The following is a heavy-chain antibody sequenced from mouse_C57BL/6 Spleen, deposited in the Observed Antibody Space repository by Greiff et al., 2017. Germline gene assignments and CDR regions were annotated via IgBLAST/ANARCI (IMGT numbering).Heavy chain of an antibody. CDR1: GFTFSDYG. Sequence: DVMLVESGGGLVKPGGSLKLSCAASGFTFSDYGMHWVRQAPEKGLEWVAYISSVSSTIYYADTVKGRFTISRDNAKNTLFLQMTSLRSEDTAMYYCATTTEDYWGQGTTLTVSS. V-gene: IGHV5-17*01. CDR2: ISSVSSTI. D-gene: IGHD1-1*01. J-gene: IGHJ2*01. CDR3: ATTTEDY.